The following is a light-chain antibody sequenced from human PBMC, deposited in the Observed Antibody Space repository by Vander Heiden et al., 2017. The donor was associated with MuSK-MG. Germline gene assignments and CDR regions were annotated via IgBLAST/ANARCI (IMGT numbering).Light chain of an antibody. J-gene: IGKJ1*01. Sequence: DIVMTQTPLSSLVTLGQPASISCRSSQSLVHSDGTTYVSWLHQRPGQPPRLLIYQVSNRFSGVQDRFSGSGEGTDFTLKISSVEAEDVGVYYCMQATEVPQTWTFGQGTKVEIK. CDR3: MQATEVPQTWT. CDR2: QVS. CDR1: QSLVHSDGTTY. V-gene: IGKV2-24*01.